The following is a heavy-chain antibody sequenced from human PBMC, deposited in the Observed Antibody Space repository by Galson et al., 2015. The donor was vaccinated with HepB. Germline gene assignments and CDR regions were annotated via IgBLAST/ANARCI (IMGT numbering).Heavy chain of an antibody. CDR2: TKQDGSEK. Sequence: SLRLSCAVSGFTFSSYWMSWVRQAPGKGLEWVANTKQDGSEKYYVDSVEGRFTISRDNAKNSLYLQMNSLRVEDTAVYYCAKEGRTAAAGVGWEFDYWGQGSLVTVSS. V-gene: IGHV3-7*01. CDR3: AKEGRTAAAGVGWEFDY. D-gene: IGHD6-13*01. J-gene: IGHJ4*02. CDR1: GFTFSSYW.